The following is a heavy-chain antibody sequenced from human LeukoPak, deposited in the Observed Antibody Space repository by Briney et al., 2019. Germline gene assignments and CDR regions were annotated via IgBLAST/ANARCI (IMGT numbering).Heavy chain of an antibody. V-gene: IGHV4-39*02. CDR3: ARRRGGTSHFDY. CDR2: IYYSGTT. D-gene: IGHD3-10*01. J-gene: IGHJ4*02. CDR1: RGSISSSGSY. Sequence: SETLSLTCTVSRGSISSSGSYWGWIRQPPGKGLEWIGNIYYSGTTYYSPSLKSRVTISMDTSENHFSLKLSSATAADTAIYYCARRRGGTSHFDYWGQGTLVTVSS.